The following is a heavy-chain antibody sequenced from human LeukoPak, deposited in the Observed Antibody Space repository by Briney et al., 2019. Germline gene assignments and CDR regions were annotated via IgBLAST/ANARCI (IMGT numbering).Heavy chain of an antibody. D-gene: IGHD3-22*01. J-gene: IGHJ4*02. CDR1: GGSISSGGYS. CDR3: ARVHLDYYDSSGYYPSYYFDY. CDR2: IYHSGST. V-gene: IGHV4-30-2*01. Sequence: PSETLSLTCTVSGGSISSGGYSWSWLRQPPGKGLEWIGYIYHSGSTYYNPSLKSRVTISVDRSKNQFSLKLSSVTAADTAVYYCARVHLDYYDSSGYYPSYYFDYWGQGTLVTVSS.